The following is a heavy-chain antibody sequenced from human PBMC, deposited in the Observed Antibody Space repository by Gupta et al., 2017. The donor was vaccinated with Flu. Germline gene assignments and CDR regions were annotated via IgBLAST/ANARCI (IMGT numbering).Heavy chain of an antibody. D-gene: IGHD3-16*01. Sequence: EVQLVVPGGGLARSGGFLRLPCAASGFTFRDDPMNWVRQAPGKGLEWNSNIRSNGDAYYADSVKGRFATARDNVKNLLYLQMNSLRDEDTAVYYYAKDHAWAFDIWGQGTTVTVSS. CDR3: AKDHAWAFDI. V-gene: IGHV3-69-1*01. CDR1: GFTFRDDP. CDR2: IRSNGDA. J-gene: IGHJ3*02.